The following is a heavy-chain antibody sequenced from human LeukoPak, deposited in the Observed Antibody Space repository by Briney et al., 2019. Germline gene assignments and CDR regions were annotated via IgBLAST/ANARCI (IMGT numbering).Heavy chain of an antibody. D-gene: IGHD4-17*01. CDR3: AKALYGDYFDY. V-gene: IGHV3-9*01. CDR2: ISWNGGSL. Sequence: GGSLRLSCAASGFIFGDYAMHWVRQAPGKGLEWVSGISWNGGSLGYADSVKGRFTISRDNAKNSLNLQMNSLRAEDTALYYCAKALYGDYFDYWGQGILVTVSS. J-gene: IGHJ4*02. CDR1: GFIFGDYA.